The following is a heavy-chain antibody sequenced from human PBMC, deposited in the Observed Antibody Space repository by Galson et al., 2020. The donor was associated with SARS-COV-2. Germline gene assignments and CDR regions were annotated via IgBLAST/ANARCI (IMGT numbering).Heavy chain of an antibody. CDR1: GFTFSSYG. V-gene: IGHV3-30*02. CDR3: AKYKGLMVRGQVDY. Sequence: GGSLRLSCAASGFTFSSYGMPWVRQAPGKGLEWVAFIRYDGSNKYYADSVKGRFTISRDNSKNTLYLQMNSLRAEDTAVYYCAKYKGLMVRGQVDYWGQGTLVTVSS. D-gene: IGHD3-10*01. J-gene: IGHJ4*02. CDR2: IRYDGSNK.